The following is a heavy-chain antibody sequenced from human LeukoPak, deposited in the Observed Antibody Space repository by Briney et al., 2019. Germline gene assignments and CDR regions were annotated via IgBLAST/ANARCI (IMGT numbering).Heavy chain of an antibody. CDR2: IWYDGSNK. CDR3: AKEFPYQYCSSTSCYTKYYFDY. V-gene: IGHV3-33*06. CDR1: GFTFSSYG. D-gene: IGHD2-2*02. Sequence: QPGGSLRLSCAASGFTFSSYGMPWVRQAPGKGLEWVAVIWYDGSNKYYADSVKGRFTISRDNSKNTLYLQMNSLRAEDTAVYYCAKEFPYQYCSSTSCYTKYYFDYWGQGTLVTVSS. J-gene: IGHJ4*02.